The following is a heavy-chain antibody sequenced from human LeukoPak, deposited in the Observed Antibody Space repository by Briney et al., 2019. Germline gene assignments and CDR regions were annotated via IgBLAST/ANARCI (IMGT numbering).Heavy chain of an antibody. CDR1: GVTFSSYG. Sequence: PGGSLRLSCAVSGVTFSSYGMNWVRQAPGKGLEWVSYIGSSGSTIYYADSVKGRFTISRDNAKHSLYLQMNSLRAEDTAVYSCARDFTSVVTSGYWGQGTLVTVSS. D-gene: IGHD4-23*01. V-gene: IGHV3-48*03. CDR2: IGSSGSTI. CDR3: ARDFTSVVTSGY. J-gene: IGHJ4*02.